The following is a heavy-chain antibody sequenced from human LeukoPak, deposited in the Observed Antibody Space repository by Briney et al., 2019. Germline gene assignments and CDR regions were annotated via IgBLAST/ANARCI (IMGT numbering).Heavy chain of an antibody. CDR2: ISAYNGNT. J-gene: IGHJ4*02. V-gene: IGHV1-18*01. CDR3: ARRYYDILTGYLTYYFDY. D-gene: IGHD3-9*01. Sequence: ASVKVSCKASGYTFTSYGISWVRQAPGQGLEWMGWISAYNGNTNYAQKLQGRATMTTDTSTSTAYMELRSLRSDDTAVYYCARRYYDILTGYLTYYFDYWGQGTLVTVSS. CDR1: GYTFTSYG.